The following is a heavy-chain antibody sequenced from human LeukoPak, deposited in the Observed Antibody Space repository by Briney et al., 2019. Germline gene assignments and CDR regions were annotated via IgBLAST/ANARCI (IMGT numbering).Heavy chain of an antibody. CDR2: ISNDGRKK. V-gene: IGHV3-30*18. CDR1: GFIFSNHD. Sequence: GGSLRLSCAASGFIFSNHDMHWVRQAPGKGLEWVAAISNDGRKKSHADSVKGRFTISRDNSKNTLYVQMNSLREEDTAVYYCAKDQRWESPHYLDSWGQGTLFTDSS. D-gene: IGHD1-26*01. J-gene: IGHJ4*02. CDR3: AKDQRWESPHYLDS.